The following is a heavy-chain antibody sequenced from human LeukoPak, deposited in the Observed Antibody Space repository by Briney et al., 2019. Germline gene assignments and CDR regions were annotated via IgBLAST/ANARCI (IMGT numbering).Heavy chain of an antibody. CDR3: AADFQRFWSGYYTGNAFDI. CDR2: IVVGSGNA. V-gene: IGHV1-58*02. CDR1: GFTFTSSA. Sequence: SVKVSCKASGFTFTSSAMQWVRQARGQRLEWIGWIVVGSGNANYAQKFQERVTITRDMSTSTAYMELSSLRSEDTAVYYCAADFQRFWSGYYTGNAFDIWGQGTMVTVSS. D-gene: IGHD3-3*01. J-gene: IGHJ3*02.